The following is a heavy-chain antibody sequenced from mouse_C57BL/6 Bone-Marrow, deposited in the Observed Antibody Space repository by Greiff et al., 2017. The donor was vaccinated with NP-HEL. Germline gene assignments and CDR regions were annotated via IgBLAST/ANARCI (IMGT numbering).Heavy chain of an antibody. V-gene: IGHV5-6*01. CDR2: ISSGGSYT. J-gene: IGHJ4*01. CDR3: AIYLRSRDY. CDR1: GFTFSSYG. D-gene: IGHD2-12*01. Sequence: EVKLVESGGDLVKPGGSLKLSCAASGFTFSSYGMSWVRQTPDKRLEWVATISSGGSYTYYPDSVKGRFTISRDNDKNNLYLQMSSLKYEDTAMYYCAIYLRSRDYGGQGTSVTVSS.